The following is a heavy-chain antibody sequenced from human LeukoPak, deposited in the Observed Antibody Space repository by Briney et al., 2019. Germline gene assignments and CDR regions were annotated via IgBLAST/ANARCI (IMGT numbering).Heavy chain of an antibody. J-gene: IGHJ3*02. CDR2: IQYDGSTT. D-gene: IGHD2-15*01. CDR3: ARALVAGVTLNALDI. V-gene: IGHV3-74*01. Sequence: GGSMRLSCAASGFSFSSYWMHWVRQAPGKGRVWVARIQYDGSTTNYADSVKGRFTISRDNAKKTMYVQMNSLRAEDTAIYYCARALVAGVTLNALDIWGQGTIVTVSS. CDR1: GFSFSSYW.